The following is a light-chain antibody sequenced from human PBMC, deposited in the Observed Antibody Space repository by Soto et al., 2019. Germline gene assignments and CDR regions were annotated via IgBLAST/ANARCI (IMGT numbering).Light chain of an antibody. CDR3: QQYNSYPIT. Sequence: DIPMTQSPSTLSAFVGDRVTITCRASQSFSSWVAWYQQKPGKAPKLLIYKASSLQSGVPSRFSGSGSGTEFTLTISSLQPDDFASYYCQQYNSYPITFGQGTRLEIK. CDR2: KAS. J-gene: IGKJ5*01. CDR1: QSFSSW. V-gene: IGKV1-5*03.